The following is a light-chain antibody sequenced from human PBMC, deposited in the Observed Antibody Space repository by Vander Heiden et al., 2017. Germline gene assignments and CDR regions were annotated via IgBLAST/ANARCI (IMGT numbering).Light chain of an antibody. Sequence: QSVLTQPPSASGPPGQRVTISWSGSSSNSGSNTVNWYQQLPGTAPKLLIYSNNQRPSGVPDRFSGSKSGTSASLAISGLQSEDEADYYCAAWDDSLNGLYVFGTGTKVTVL. V-gene: IGLV1-44*01. CDR2: SNN. CDR3: AAWDDSLNGLYV. CDR1: SSNSGSNT. J-gene: IGLJ1*01.